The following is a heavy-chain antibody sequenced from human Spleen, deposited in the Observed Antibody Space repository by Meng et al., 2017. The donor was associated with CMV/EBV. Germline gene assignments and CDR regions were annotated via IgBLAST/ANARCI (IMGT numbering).Heavy chain of an antibody. J-gene: IGHJ6*02. CDR2: ISGSGGST. D-gene: IGHD2-2*01. CDR1: GFTFSSYA. CDR3: ANGLVVPAAPLNYYYYGMDV. Sequence: GESLKISCAASGFTFSSYAMSWVRQAPGKGLEWVSAISGSGGSTYYADSVKGRFTISRDNSKNTLYLQMNSLRAEDTAVYYCANGLVVPAAPLNYYYYGMDVWGQGTMVTVSS. V-gene: IGHV3-23*01.